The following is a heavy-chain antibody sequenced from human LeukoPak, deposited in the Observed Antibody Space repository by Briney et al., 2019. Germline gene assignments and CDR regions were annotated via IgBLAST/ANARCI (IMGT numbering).Heavy chain of an antibody. D-gene: IGHD2-15*01. V-gene: IGHV3-11*01. CDR3: AKVWSGGSCYDY. J-gene: IGHJ4*02. Sequence: KAGGSLRLSCAASGFTFSDYYMSWIRQAPGKGLEWVSYISSSGSTIYYADSVEGRFTISRDNAKNSLYLQMNSLRAEDTAVYYCAKVWSGGSCYDYWGQGTLVTVSS. CDR1: GFTFSDYY. CDR2: ISSSGSTI.